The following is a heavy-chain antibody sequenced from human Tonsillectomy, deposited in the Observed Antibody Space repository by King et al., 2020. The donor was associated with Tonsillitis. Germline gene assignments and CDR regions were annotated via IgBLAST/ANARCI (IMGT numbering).Heavy chain of an antibody. J-gene: IGHJ6*02. CDR1: GGSISSYY. D-gene: IGHD1-1*01. Sequence: VQLQESGPGLVKPSETLSLTCTVSGGSISSYYWSWIRQPPGKGLEWIGYIYYSGSTKYNPSLKSRVTISVDTSKNQFSLKLSSVTAADTAVYYCARGKRQAPMGYGMDVWGQGTTVTVSS. CDR2: IYYSGST. CDR3: ARGKRQAPMGYGMDV. V-gene: IGHV4-59*01.